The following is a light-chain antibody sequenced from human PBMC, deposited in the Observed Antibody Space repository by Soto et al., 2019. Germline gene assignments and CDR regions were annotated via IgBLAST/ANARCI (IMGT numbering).Light chain of an antibody. CDR2: GAS. CDR3: QQYNNWLALT. Sequence: EIVLTQSPATLSVSPGGRATLSCRASQSISDTLAWYQQKPGQAPRLLIYGASKRATGFPARFSGSGSGTDFTLTISSPQSEDFAVYYCQQYNNWLALTFGGGTKVDIK. CDR1: QSISDT. J-gene: IGKJ4*01. V-gene: IGKV3-15*01.